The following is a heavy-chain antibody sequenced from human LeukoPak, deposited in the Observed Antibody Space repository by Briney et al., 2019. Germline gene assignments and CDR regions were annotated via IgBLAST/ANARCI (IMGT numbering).Heavy chain of an antibody. CDR2: IYSGGST. CDR3: ARDLAFYGSGKQNY. J-gene: IGHJ4*02. Sequence: GGSLRLSCAASGFTFSSYGMHWVRQAPGKGLEWVSVIYSGGSTYYADSVKGRFTISRDNSKNTLYLQMNSLRAEDTAVYYCARDLAFYGSGKQNYWGQGTLVTVS. CDR1: GFTFSSYG. D-gene: IGHD3-10*01. V-gene: IGHV3-66*01.